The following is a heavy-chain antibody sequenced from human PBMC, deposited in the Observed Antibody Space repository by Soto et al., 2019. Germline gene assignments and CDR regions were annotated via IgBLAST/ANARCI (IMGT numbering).Heavy chain of an antibody. J-gene: IGHJ4*02. CDR2: ISGGGSST. D-gene: IGHD6-6*01. CDR1: GFSFSTYA. CDR3: AKDLHPYVEYSGSTDY. Sequence: EVQLLESGGGLEQPGGSLRLSCAASGFSFSTYAMSWVRQAPGKGLEWVSSISGGGSSTYYANSVKGRFTTSRDNSKNTVFLQMNSLRVEDTAIYYCAKDLHPYVEYSGSTDYWGQGTLVTVSS. V-gene: IGHV3-23*01.